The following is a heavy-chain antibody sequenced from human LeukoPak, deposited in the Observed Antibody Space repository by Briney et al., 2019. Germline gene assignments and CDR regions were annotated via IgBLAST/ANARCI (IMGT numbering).Heavy chain of an antibody. V-gene: IGHV3-21*01. CDR2: ISSSSSYI. Sequence: GGSLRLSCAASGFTFSSYSMNWVRQAPGKGLEWVSSISSSSSYIYYADSVKGRFTISRDNAKNSLYLQMNSLRAEDTAVYYCARDRGWELQHVDYCGQGTLVTVSS. D-gene: IGHD1-26*01. CDR3: ARDRGWELQHVDY. CDR1: GFTFSSYS. J-gene: IGHJ4*02.